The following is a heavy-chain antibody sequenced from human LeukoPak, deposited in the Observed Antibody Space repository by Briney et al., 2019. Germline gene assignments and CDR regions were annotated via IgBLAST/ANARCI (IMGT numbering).Heavy chain of an antibody. V-gene: IGHV4-59*01. CDR1: GGSISNYY. CDR3: ARCGYSYGTGYFFDY. D-gene: IGHD5-18*01. J-gene: IGHJ4*01. Sequence: SETLSLTCTVSGGSISNYYWSWIRQPPGKGLEWIGYVSYAGTTGYNPSLRGRVTLSVDTSKNHFSLKLTSVTAADTAVYYCARCGYSYGTGYFFDYWGHGSLVTVSS. CDR2: VSYAGTT.